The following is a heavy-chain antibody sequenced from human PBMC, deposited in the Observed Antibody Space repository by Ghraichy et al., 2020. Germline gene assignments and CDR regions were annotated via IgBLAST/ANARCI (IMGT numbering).Heavy chain of an antibody. D-gene: IGHD6-13*01. J-gene: IGHJ6*02. Sequence: GGSLRLSCAASGFTFSSYSMNWVRQAPGKGLEWVSSISSSSSYIYYADSVKGRFTISRDNAKNSLYLQMNSLRAEDTAVYYCARELYSSSWDDGDYYYGMDVWGQGTTVTVSS. V-gene: IGHV3-21*01. CDR2: ISSSSSYI. CDR1: GFTFSSYS. CDR3: ARELYSSSWDDGDYYYGMDV.